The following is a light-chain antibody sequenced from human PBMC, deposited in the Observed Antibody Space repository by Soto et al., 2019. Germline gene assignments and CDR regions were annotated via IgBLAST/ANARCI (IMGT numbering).Light chain of an antibody. CDR2: AAS. V-gene: IGKV1-39*01. J-gene: IGKJ2*01. Sequence: DIQMTQSPSSLSASVGDRVTLTCRASQSISGYLNWYQQKPGKAPKLLIYAASVLQSGVPSRFGGSGSGTDFTLTISSLQPEDFATYYCQQSYTTPYTFGHGAKLEMK. CDR3: QQSYTTPYT. CDR1: QSISGY.